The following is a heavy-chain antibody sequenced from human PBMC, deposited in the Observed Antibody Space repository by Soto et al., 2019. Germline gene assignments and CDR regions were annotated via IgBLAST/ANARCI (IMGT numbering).Heavy chain of an antibody. D-gene: IGHD5-12*01. CDR1: GYTFTSYG. J-gene: IGHJ6*02. CDR3: ARAYSLRNYYYYGMDV. Sequence: QVQLVQSGAEVKKPGASVKVSCKASGYTFTSYGISWVRQAPGQGLEWMGWISAYNGNTNYAQKLQGRVTMTTDASTSTAYMELRSLRSDDTAVYYCARAYSLRNYYYYGMDVWGQGTTVTVSS. V-gene: IGHV1-18*04. CDR2: ISAYNGNT.